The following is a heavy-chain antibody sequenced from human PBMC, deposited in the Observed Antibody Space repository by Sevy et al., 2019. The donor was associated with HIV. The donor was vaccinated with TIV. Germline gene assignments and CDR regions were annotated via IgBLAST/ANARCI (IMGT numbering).Heavy chain of an antibody. V-gene: IGHV4-59*08. CDR2: IYYNGHI. CDR3: AGENAWGRGYS. J-gene: IGHJ4*02. CDR1: GGSITSLY. D-gene: IGHD1-26*01. Sequence: SDTLSLTCTVSGGSITSLYWNWIRQPPGKGLEWIANIYYNGHINYNPSLKSRVTLSLDTSKNQFSLRLSSATAADTDMYYCAGENAWGRGYSWGQGTLVTVSS.